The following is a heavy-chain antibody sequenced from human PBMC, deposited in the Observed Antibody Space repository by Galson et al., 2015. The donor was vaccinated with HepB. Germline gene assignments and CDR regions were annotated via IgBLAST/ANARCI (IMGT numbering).Heavy chain of an antibody. CDR3: AREGEAYYFDY. CDR1: GFTVSSNY. CDR2: IYSGGST. Sequence: SLRLSCAASGFTVSSNYMSWVRQAPGKGLEWVSVIYSGGSTYYADSVKGRFTISRDNSKNTLYLQMNSLRAEDTAVYYCAREGEAYYFDYWGQGTLVTVSS. V-gene: IGHV3-53*01. J-gene: IGHJ4*02. D-gene: IGHD3-16*01.